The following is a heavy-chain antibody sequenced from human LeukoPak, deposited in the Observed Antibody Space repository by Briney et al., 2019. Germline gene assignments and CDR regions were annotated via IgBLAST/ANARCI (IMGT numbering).Heavy chain of an antibody. CDR1: GGTFSSYA. Sequence: SVKVSCKASGGTFSSYAISWVRQAPGQGLEWMGRIIPIFGTANYAQKFQGRVTITTDESTSTAYMELSSLRSEDTAVYYCAASSYYYDSSGYYSTLGYWGQGTLVTVSS. D-gene: IGHD3-22*01. CDR3: AASSYYYDSSGYYSTLGY. V-gene: IGHV1-69*05. CDR2: IIPIFGTA. J-gene: IGHJ4*02.